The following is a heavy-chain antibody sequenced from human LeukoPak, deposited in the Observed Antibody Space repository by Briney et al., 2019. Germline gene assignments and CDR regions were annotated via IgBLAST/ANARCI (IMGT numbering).Heavy chain of an antibody. J-gene: IGHJ5*02. CDR1: GGSISSSSYY. CDR2: IFYSGNT. Sequence: SETLSLTCTVSGGSISSSSYYWGRIRQPPGKGLEWIGSIFYSGNTYYNTSLKSRVTISVDTSKNQFSLQLTSVTVADTAVYYCVRDHPSSSWSPNWFDPWGQGTLVTVSS. CDR3: VRDHPSSSWSPNWFDP. V-gene: IGHV4-39*07. D-gene: IGHD6-13*01.